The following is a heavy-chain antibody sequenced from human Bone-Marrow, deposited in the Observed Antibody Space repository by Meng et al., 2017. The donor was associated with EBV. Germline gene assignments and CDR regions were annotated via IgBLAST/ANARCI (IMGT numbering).Heavy chain of an antibody. J-gene: IGHJ2*01. D-gene: IGHD6-19*01. CDR3: ETDRAVAGHRYFDI. Sequence: GPGQVRGSGTHSLTGAVSGGSISSSYWWGWVRQPLGTGVEWIGEISHSASNNYKPSVKSRVTISVDKSKNEFSLKLNSVTAADTAVYYCETDRAVAGHRYFDIWGSGTLVTVSS. V-gene: IGHV4-4*02. CDR1: GGSISSSYW. CDR2: ISHSASN.